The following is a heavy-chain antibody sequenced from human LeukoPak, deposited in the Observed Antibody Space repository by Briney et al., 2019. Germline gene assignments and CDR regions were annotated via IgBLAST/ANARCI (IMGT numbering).Heavy chain of an antibody. J-gene: IGHJ6*02. CDR2: IFYSGST. V-gene: IGHV4-31*03. Sequence: PSQTLSLTCTVSGGSISSGGYYWTWIRQHPGKGLEWIGYIFYSGSTYYNPSLRSRVTISVDTSKNQFSLRLSSVTAADTAVYYCARDELRPPALNYYYYYGMDVWGQGTTVTVSS. D-gene: IGHD3-10*01. CDR3: ARDELRPPALNYYYYYGMDV. CDR1: GGSISSGGYY.